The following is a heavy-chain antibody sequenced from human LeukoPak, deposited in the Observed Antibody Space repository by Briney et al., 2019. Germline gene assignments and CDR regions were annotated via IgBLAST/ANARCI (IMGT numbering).Heavy chain of an antibody. D-gene: IGHD2-8*01. J-gene: IGHJ4*02. V-gene: IGHV4-34*01. CDR1: GGSFSGYY. CDR3: ASLSEGMVYANF. CDR2: IYSSGST. Sequence: SETLSLTCAVYGGSFSGYYWSWIRQPPGKGLEWIGSIYSSGSTYYNPSLKSRVTISVDTSKNQFSLKLSSVTAADTAVYYCASLSEGMVYANFWGQGMLVTVSS.